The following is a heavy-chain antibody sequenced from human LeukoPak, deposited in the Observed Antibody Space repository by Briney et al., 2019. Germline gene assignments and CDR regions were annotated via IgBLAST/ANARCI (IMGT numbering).Heavy chain of an antibody. CDR3: ARVIMVRGVRYYYYYMDV. Sequence: SETLSLTCAVYGGSFSDYYWSWIRQPPGKGLEWIGYIYYSGSTNYNPSLKSRVTISVDTSKNQFSLKLSSVTAADTAVYYCARVIMVRGVRYYYYYMDVWGKGTTVTVSS. CDR2: IYYSGST. D-gene: IGHD3-10*01. V-gene: IGHV4-59*01. CDR1: GGSFSDYY. J-gene: IGHJ6*03.